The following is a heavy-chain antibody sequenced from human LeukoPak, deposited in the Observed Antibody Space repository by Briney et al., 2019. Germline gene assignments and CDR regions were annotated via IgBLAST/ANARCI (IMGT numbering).Heavy chain of an antibody. D-gene: IGHD5-18*01. Sequence: SVKVSCKASGGTFGSYAISWVRQAPGQGLEWMGRIIPIFDTAKYAQKFQGRVTITTDESTSTAYMELSSLRSEDTAVYYCAREVSDTAMGLFDYWGQGTLVTVSS. V-gene: IGHV1-69*05. CDR2: IIPIFDTA. CDR3: AREVSDTAMGLFDY. CDR1: GGTFGSYA. J-gene: IGHJ4*02.